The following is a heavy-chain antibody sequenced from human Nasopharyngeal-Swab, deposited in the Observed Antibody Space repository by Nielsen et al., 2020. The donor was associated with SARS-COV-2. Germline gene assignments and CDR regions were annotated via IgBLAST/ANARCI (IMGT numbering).Heavy chain of an antibody. D-gene: IGHD6-6*01. CDR3: AKARLSAFDI. J-gene: IGHJ3*02. Sequence: SETLSLTCAVSGGSISSGGYSWSWIRQPPGKGLEWIGYIYYSGSTNYNPSLKSRVTISVDTSKNQFSLKLSSVTAADTAVYYCAKARLSAFDIWGQGTMVTVSS. V-gene: IGHV4-61*08. CDR1: GGSISSGGYS. CDR2: IYYSGST.